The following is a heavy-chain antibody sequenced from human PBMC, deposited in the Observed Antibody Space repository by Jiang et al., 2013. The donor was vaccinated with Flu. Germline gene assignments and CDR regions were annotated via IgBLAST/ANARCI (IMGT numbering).Heavy chain of an antibody. J-gene: IGHJ4*02. CDR1: GYRFTSHW. CDR2: IYPGDSDT. CDR3: ARPKAGSNSYFDY. Sequence: GAEVKKPGESLKISCKGSGYRFTSHWIGWARQMPGKGLEWMGIIYPGDSDTRYRPSFQGQVTISVDKSISTAYLQWSSLKASDTAMYYCARPKAGSNSYFDYWGQGTLVTVSS. D-gene: IGHD6-13*01. V-gene: IGHV5-51*03.